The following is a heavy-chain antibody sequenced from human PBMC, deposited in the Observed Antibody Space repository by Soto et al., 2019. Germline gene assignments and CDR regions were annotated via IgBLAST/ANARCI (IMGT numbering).Heavy chain of an antibody. Sequence: QVQLVQSGADVKTPGASVRVSCKASGYTFTGYYVHWVREAPGQGLEWMGWINPETGGTSYAQKFQGRVTLSRDTSINTAYLELSRLRFDVAVVYFCARERDQVISDVMDVWGQVTTVTVSS. V-gene: IGHV1-2*02. CDR3: ARERDQVISDVMDV. D-gene: IGHD3-16*02. CDR1: GYTFTGYY. J-gene: IGHJ6*02. CDR2: INPETGGT.